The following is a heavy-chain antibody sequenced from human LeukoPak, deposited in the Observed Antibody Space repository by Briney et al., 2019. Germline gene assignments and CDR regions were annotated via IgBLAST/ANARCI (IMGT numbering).Heavy chain of an antibody. CDR1: GFTFSSYA. D-gene: IGHD1-26*01. CDR2: IYSGGST. V-gene: IGHV3-66*01. CDR3: AREGGSGSYFDAFDI. Sequence: SGGSLRLSCAASGFTFSSYAMSWVRQAPGKGLEWVSVIYSGGSTYYADSVKGRFTISRDNSKNTLYLQMNSLRAEDTAVYYCAREGGSGSYFDAFDIWGQGTMVTVSS. J-gene: IGHJ3*02.